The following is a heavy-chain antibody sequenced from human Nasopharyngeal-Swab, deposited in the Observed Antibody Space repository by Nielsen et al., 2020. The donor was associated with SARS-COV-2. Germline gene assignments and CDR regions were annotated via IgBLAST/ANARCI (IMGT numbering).Heavy chain of an antibody. CDR2: INSDGSST. Sequence: GGSLRLSCAASGFTFSSYWMHWVRQAPGKGLVWVSRINSDGSSTTYADSVKGRFTISRDNAKNTLYLQMNSLRAEDTAVYYCARDSRIVGATGSNDYWGQGTLVTVSS. CDR3: ARDSRIVGATGSNDY. J-gene: IGHJ4*02. V-gene: IGHV3-74*01. CDR1: GFTFSSYW. D-gene: IGHD1-26*01.